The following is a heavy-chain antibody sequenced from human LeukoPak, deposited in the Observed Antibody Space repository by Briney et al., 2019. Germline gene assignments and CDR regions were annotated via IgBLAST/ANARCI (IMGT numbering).Heavy chain of an antibody. CDR3: AKSRWDTAMASLDY. CDR1: GFTVSSNY. D-gene: IGHD5-18*01. Sequence: GGSLRLSCAASGFTVSSNYMSWVRQAPGKGLEWVSAISGSGGSTYYADSVKGRFTISRDNSKNTLYLQMNSLRAEDTAVYYCAKSRWDTAMASLDYWGQGTLVTVSS. V-gene: IGHV3-23*01. J-gene: IGHJ4*02. CDR2: ISGSGGST.